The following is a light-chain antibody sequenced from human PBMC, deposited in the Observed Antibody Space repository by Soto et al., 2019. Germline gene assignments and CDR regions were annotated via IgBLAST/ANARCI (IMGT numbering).Light chain of an antibody. CDR3: QQRSDWPST. Sequence: EIVMTQSPATLSVSPGERATLSCRASQSVSSNLAWYEQKPGQAPRLLIYGASTRETGIPARFSGSGSGTECTRTISSLEPEDFAVDYCQQRSDWPSTFGQGTKVDIK. J-gene: IGKJ1*01. CDR2: GAS. V-gene: IGKV3-11*01. CDR1: QSVSSN.